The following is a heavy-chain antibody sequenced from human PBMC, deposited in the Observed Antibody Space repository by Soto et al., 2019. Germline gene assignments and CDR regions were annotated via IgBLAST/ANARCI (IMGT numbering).Heavy chain of an antibody. J-gene: IGHJ4*02. D-gene: IGHD3-10*01. CDR1: GYTFTSYA. V-gene: IGHV1-3*01. Sequence: ASVKVSCKASGYTFTSYAMHWVRQAPGQRLEWMGWINAGNGNTKYSQKFQGRVTITRDTSASTAYMELSSLRSEDTAVYYCARADRYGSGSYHLYFDYWGQGTLVTVSS. CDR3: ARADRYGSGSYHLYFDY. CDR2: INAGNGNT.